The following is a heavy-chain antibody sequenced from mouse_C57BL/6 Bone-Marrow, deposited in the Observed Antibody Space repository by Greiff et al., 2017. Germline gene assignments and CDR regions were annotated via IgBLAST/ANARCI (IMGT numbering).Heavy chain of an antibody. CDR3: ARSSTFFYYFDY. J-gene: IGHJ2*01. CDR2: FPPYNDDT. V-gene: IGHV1-47*01. D-gene: IGHD5-1*01. CDR1: GYTFTTYP. Sequence: VPLQQSGAELVKPGASVKMSCTASGYTFTTYPLAWMKQNHGKSLEWIGNFPPYNDDTKYNEKFKGKATLTVEKSSNTVYLELSRLTSVDSAFYYCARSSTFFYYFDYWGQGTTLTVSS.